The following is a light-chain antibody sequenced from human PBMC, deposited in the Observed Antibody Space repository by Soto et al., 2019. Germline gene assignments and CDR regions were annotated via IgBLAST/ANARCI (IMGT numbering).Light chain of an antibody. CDR1: KIGSTS. J-gene: IGLJ1*01. V-gene: IGLV3-21*04. Sequence: SYELSQPPSVSVVPGKTASIPCGGDKIGSTSVHWYQQRPGLAPVLVIYNDNDRPSGIPERFSGSNSGNTATLTITRVEAGDEADYYCQVWDSNSDYRVFGPGTKLTVL. CDR2: NDN. CDR3: QVWDSNSDYRV.